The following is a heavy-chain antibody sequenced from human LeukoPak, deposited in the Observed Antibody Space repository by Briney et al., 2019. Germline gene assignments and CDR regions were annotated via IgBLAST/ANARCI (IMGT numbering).Heavy chain of an antibody. Sequence: GGSLRLSCAASGFTFSRYAMTWVRQAPGKGLEWASAIVGSGDRTYYADSMKGRLTISRDNSKQVVYLQMNNLRVEDTAVYYCAKGLEVYGPYGLYVWGQGTTVIVSS. J-gene: IGHJ6*02. CDR2: IVGSGDRT. CDR3: AKGLEVYGPYGLYV. CDR1: GFTFSRYA. D-gene: IGHD1-14*01. V-gene: IGHV3-23*01.